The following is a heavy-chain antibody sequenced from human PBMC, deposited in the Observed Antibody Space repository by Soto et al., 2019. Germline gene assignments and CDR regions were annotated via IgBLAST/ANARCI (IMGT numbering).Heavy chain of an antibody. V-gene: IGHV1-46*01. D-gene: IGHD1-1*01. CDR3: ARDNNWADY. Sequence: ASVKVSCKASGFTSTNNNIHWVRQAPGQGLEWMGSINPSGGTIRHAQRFQGRITMTRDTSTSTAVMELSGLRYEDTAVYYCARDNNWADYWGQGTLVTVSS. CDR1: GFTSTNNN. J-gene: IGHJ4*02. CDR2: INPSGGTI.